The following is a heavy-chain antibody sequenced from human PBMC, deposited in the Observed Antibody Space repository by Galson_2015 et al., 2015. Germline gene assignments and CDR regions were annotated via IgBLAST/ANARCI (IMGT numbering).Heavy chain of an antibody. J-gene: IGHJ5*02. V-gene: IGHV3-30*03. Sequence: SLRLSCAASGFTFSSYSMNWVRQAPGKGLEWVAVISYDGSNKYYADSVKGRFTISRDNSKNTLYLQMNSLRAEDTAVYYCARDLGHSGYVPYFDPWGQGTLVTVSS. D-gene: IGHD5-12*01. CDR1: GFTFSSYS. CDR3: ARDLGHSGYVPYFDP. CDR2: ISYDGSNK.